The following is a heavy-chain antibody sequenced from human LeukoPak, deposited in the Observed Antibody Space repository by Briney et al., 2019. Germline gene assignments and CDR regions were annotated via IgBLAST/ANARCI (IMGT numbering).Heavy chain of an antibody. V-gene: IGHV4-38-2*02. J-gene: IGHJ4*02. Sequence: SETLSLTRTVSGYSISSGHYWGWIRQPPGKGLEWIGSIYHSGSTNYNPSLKSRVTISVDTSKNQFSLKLSSVTAADTAVYYCARANGSGPDYWGQGTLVTVSS. CDR1: GYSISSGHY. D-gene: IGHD3-10*01. CDR2: IYHSGST. CDR3: ARANGSGPDY.